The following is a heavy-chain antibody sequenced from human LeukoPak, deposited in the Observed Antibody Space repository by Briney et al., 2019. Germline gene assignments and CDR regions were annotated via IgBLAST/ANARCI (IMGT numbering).Heavy chain of an antibody. J-gene: IGHJ4*02. CDR3: ARDRVWFGEI. D-gene: IGHD3-10*01. CDR1: GGSISSGSYY. V-gene: IGHV4-61*02. Sequence: PSQTLSLTCTVSGGSISSGSYYWSWIRQPAGQGLEWIGRIYTSGSTNYNPSLKSRVTISVDTSKNQFSLKLSSVTAADTAVYYCARDRVWFGEIWGQGTLATVSS. CDR2: IYTSGST.